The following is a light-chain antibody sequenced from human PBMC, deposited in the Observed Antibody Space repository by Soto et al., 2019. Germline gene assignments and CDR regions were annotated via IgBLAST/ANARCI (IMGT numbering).Light chain of an antibody. V-gene: IGKV1-5*03. Sequence: DIQMTQSPASLSASLGDRVTITCQASQNISNYLNWYQQKPGKAPKLLIYKASTLKSGVPSRFSGSGSEIAFTLTSLSLQSVDFAVYHRQQYNHWRTFGQGTKVDIK. J-gene: IGKJ1*01. CDR1: QNISNY. CDR3: QQYNHWRT. CDR2: KAS.